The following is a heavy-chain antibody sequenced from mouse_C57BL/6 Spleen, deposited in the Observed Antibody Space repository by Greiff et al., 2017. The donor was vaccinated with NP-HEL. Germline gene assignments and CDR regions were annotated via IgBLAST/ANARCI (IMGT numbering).Heavy chain of an antibody. CDR2: ISDGGSYT. CDR3: ARDPDYGSSPYWYFDV. Sequence: EVKLVESGGGLVKPGGSLKLSCAASGFTFSSYAMSWVRQTPEKRLEWVATISDGGSYTYYPDNVKGRFTISRDNAKNNLYLQMSHLKSEDTAMYYCARDPDYGSSPYWYFDVWGTGTTVTVSS. J-gene: IGHJ1*03. CDR1: GFTFSSYA. V-gene: IGHV5-4*01. D-gene: IGHD1-1*01.